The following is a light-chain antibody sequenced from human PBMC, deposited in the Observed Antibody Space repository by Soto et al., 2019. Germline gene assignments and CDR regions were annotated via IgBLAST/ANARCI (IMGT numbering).Light chain of an antibody. CDR1: QSVSSS. Sequence: EIVMTQSPVTLSVSPGERATLSCRASQSVSSSLAWFQQKPGQAPRLLIYGASTRATGIPARFSGSGSGTEFTLTISSLQSEDFATYYCQQYNSYPFTFGPGTKVDIK. CDR3: QQYNSYPFT. J-gene: IGKJ3*01. CDR2: GAS. V-gene: IGKV3-15*01.